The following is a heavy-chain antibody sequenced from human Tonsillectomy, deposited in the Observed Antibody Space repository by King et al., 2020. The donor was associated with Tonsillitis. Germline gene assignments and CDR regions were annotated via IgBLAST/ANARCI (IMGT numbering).Heavy chain of an antibody. V-gene: IGHV3-48*04. CDR1: GFTFSSYN. D-gene: IGHD5-18*01. Sequence: VQLVESGGSLVQPGGSLRLSCAVSGFTFSSYNMNWVRQAPGKGLEWVSYISSSGSTMYYADSVKGRFTISRDNAKNSLYLQMNSLRAEDTAVYYCARDAYVDTTMASIFDYWGQGTLVTVSS. CDR3: ARDAYVDTTMASIFDY. CDR2: ISSSGSTM. J-gene: IGHJ4*02.